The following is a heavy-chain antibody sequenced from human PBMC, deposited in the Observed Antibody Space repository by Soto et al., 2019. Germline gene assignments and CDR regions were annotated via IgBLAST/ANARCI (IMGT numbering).Heavy chain of an antibody. D-gene: IGHD3-3*01. CDR3: ARDRDYDPPSTMDV. J-gene: IGHJ6*02. CDR2: IIPIFGTA. CDR1: GGTFSSYA. V-gene: IGHV1-69*01. Sequence: QVQLVQSGAEVKKPGSSVKVSCKASGGTFSSYAISWVRQAPGQGLEWMGGIIPIFGTANYAQKFQGRVMITADESTSTAYMELSSLRSEDTAVYYCARDRDYDPPSTMDVWGQGTTVTVSS.